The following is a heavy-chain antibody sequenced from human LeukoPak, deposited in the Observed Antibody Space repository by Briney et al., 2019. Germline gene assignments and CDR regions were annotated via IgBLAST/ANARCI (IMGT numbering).Heavy chain of an antibody. CDR3: ARGLRPWQLTYYFDY. D-gene: IGHD2-15*01. J-gene: IGHJ4*02. CDR2: ISSSGSTM. Sequence: GGSLRLSCAAAGFTFRSYEMNWVRQAPGKGLEWISYISSSGSTMYYRDSVKGRFTISRDNARNSLYLQMNSLRAEDTAVYYCARGLRPWQLTYYFDYWGQGTLVTVSS. CDR1: GFTFRSYE. V-gene: IGHV3-48*03.